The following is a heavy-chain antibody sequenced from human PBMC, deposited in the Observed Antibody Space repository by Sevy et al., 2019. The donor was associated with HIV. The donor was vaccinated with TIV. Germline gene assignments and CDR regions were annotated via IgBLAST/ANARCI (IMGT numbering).Heavy chain of an antibody. D-gene: IGHD1-26*01. CDR1: GFTFDDYA. CDR2: ISWNSGII. V-gene: IGHV3-9*01. Sequence: GGSLRLSCAVSGFTFDDYAMHWVRQVPGKGLEWVSGISWNSGIIGYADSVKGRFTISRDNAKNSLYLQMSSLRDEDTALYYCTSSGTYFRYRREFDYRGQGTLVTVSS. J-gene: IGHJ4*02. CDR3: TSSGTYFRYRREFDY.